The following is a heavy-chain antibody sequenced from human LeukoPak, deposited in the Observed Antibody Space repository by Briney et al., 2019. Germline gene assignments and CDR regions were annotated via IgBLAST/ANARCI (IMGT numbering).Heavy chain of an antibody. J-gene: IGHJ3*02. V-gene: IGHV4-39*01. D-gene: IGHD3-16*02. CDR1: GGSISSSSYY. Sequence: PSETLSLTCTVSGGSISSSSYYWGWIRQPPGKGLEWIGSIYYSGSTYYNPSLKSRVTISVDTSKNQFSLKLSSVTAADTAVYYCAGTPSMITFGGVIVNSAFDIWGQGTMVTVSS. CDR3: AGTPSMITFGGVIVNSAFDI. CDR2: IYYSGST.